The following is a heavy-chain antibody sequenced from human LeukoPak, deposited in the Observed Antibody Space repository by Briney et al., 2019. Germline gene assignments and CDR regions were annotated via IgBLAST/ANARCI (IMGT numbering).Heavy chain of an antibody. CDR2: INPNSGGT. CDR3: VRDGSTSIPDAFDI. J-gene: IGHJ3*02. D-gene: IGHD6-13*01. V-gene: IGHV1-2*02. CDR1: GYTFTDYY. Sequence: ASVKVSCKASGYTFTDYYIQWVRQAPGQGPEWMGWINPNSGGTNYAQAFQGGVTMTRDTSITTAYMEVSRLTSDDTAVYYCVRDGSTSIPDAFDIWGQGTMVTVSS.